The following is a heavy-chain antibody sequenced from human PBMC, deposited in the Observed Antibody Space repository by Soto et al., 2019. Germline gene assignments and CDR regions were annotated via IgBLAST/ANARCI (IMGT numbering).Heavy chain of an antibody. Sequence: PSETLSVTSPVSVGSISSGGYYWIWIRQHPGNGLEWIGYIYYSGSTYYNPSLKSRVTISVDTSKNQFSLKLSSVTAADTAVYYCARGPSYGDYLYYYYGMDVWGQGTTVTVSS. D-gene: IGHD4-17*01. CDR2: IYYSGST. V-gene: IGHV4-31*03. J-gene: IGHJ6*02. CDR1: VGSISSGGYY. CDR3: ARGPSYGDYLYYYYGMDV.